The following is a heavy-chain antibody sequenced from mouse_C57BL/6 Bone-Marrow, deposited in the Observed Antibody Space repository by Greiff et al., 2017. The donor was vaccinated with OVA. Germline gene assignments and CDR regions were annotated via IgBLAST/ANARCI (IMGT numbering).Heavy chain of an antibody. CDR2: IAPNSGGT. CDR1: GYTFTSYW. CDR3: ARSGYGSSHYAMDY. D-gene: IGHD1-1*01. J-gene: IGHJ4*01. Sequence: QVQLQQPGAELVKPGASVKLSCKASGYTFTSYWMHWVKQRPGRGLAWIGMIAPNSGGTKYNEKFQSKATLTVDKPSSTAYMQLSSLTSEDSAVYYSARSGYGSSHYAMDYWGQGTSVTVSS. V-gene: IGHV1-72*01.